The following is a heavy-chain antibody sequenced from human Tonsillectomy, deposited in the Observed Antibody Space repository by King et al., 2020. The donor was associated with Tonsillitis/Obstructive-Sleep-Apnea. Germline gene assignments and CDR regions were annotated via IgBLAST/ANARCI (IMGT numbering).Heavy chain of an antibody. CDR2: ISAYNGNT. CDR1: GYTFTSYG. V-gene: IGHV1-18*01. Sequence: QLVQSGTEVKKPGASVKVSCKASGYTFTSYGISWVRQAPGQGLEWMGWISAYNGNTNYAQKLQGRVTLTTDTSTSTAYMELRSLRSDDTAVYYCAREGPCPPGNRGYDAYNWFDPWGQGTLVTVSS. J-gene: IGHJ5*02. CDR3: AREGPCPPGNRGYDAYNWFDP. D-gene: IGHD5-12*01.